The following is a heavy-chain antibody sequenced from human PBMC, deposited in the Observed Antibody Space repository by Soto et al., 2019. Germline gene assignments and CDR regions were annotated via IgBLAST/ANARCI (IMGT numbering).Heavy chain of an antibody. CDR2: ISSSSSYI. V-gene: IGHV3-21*01. Sequence: EVQLVESGGGLVKPGGSMRLSCAASGFTFSSYSMNWVRQAPGKGLEWVSSISSSSSYIYYADSVKGRFNISRDNAKNSLYLQMNTLRAEDTAVYYGARGGWFAYYCGHGTLVTVSS. J-gene: IGHJ4*01. CDR1: GFTFSSYS. D-gene: IGHD6-19*01. CDR3: ARGGWFAYY.